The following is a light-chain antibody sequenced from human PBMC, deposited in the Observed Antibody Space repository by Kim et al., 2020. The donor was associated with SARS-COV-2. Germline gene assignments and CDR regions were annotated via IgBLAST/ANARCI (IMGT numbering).Light chain of an antibody. Sequence: GQSFTISGTGTSSDIGNNNVVSWSQQHPGKAPKLRIYDVSKRPAGVSDRFSGAKSGNTASLTSSGLQAEDEADYYCSAHIGSSTWVFGGGTQLTVL. J-gene: IGLJ3*02. V-gene: IGLV2-14*04. CDR2: DVS. CDR1: SSDIGNNNV. CDR3: SAHIGSSTWV.